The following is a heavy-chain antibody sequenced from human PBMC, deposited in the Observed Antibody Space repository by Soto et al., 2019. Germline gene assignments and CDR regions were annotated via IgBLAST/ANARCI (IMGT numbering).Heavy chain of an antibody. CDR3: AREPPKSGGYYDISGQGD. D-gene: IGHD3-22*01. Sequence: GGSLRLSCAASGFTFSNYGMHWARQAPGKGLEWVAVIWYDGSNKYYADSVKGRFTISRDNSKNTLYLQMNSLRAEDTAVYYCAREPPKSGGYYDISGQGDWGQGTLVTVSS. CDR2: IWYDGSNK. J-gene: IGHJ4*02. CDR1: GFTFSNYG. V-gene: IGHV3-33*01.